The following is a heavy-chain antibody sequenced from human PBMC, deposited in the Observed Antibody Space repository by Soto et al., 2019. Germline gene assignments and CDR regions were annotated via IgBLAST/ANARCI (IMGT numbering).Heavy chain of an antibody. CDR1: GGSISSGDYY. D-gene: IGHD3-10*01. CDR3: ARDGSGEHNWFDP. Sequence: QVQLQESGPGLVKPSQTLSLTCTVSGGSISSGDYYWSWIRQPPEKGLEWIGYIYYSGSTYYNPSLKSRVTISVDTSKNQFSLKLSSVTAADTAVYYCARDGSGEHNWFDPWGQGTLVTVSS. J-gene: IGHJ5*02. CDR2: IYYSGST. V-gene: IGHV4-30-4*01.